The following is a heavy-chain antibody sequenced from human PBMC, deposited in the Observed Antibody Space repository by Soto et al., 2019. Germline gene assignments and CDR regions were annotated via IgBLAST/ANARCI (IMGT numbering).Heavy chain of an antibody. CDR3: ARDSTGVEKGHAFDI. J-gene: IGHJ3*02. V-gene: IGHV3-21*01. CDR2: ISSSSSYI. D-gene: IGHD3-10*01. CDR1: GFTFSSYS. Sequence: PGGSLRLSCAASGFTFSSYSMNWVRQAPGKGLERVSSISSSSSYIYYAESVKGRFTITRDNTKNSLYLQMNSLRPEDTAVDYCARDSTGVEKGHAFDIWVQGTMVTVS.